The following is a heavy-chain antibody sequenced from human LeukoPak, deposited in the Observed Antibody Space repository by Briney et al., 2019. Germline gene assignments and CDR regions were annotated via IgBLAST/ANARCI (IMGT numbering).Heavy chain of an antibody. Sequence: GGSLRLSCVVSGLTFSNHVMHWVRQAPGKGLEGVAVISFDGRNIFYADYVKGRFTVSRDNSKNTLSLQMNSLRADDTAVYYCATLLRLTGSLVDWGRGTIVTVSA. D-gene: IGHD1-1*01. V-gene: IGHV3-30*14. CDR3: ATLLRLTGSLVD. CDR1: GLTFSNHV. CDR2: ISFDGRNI. J-gene: IGHJ4*02.